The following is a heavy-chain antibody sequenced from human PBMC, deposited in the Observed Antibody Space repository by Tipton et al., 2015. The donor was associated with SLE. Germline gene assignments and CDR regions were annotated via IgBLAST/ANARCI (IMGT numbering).Heavy chain of an antibody. CDR2: INHSGST. D-gene: IGHD2-8*01. J-gene: IGHJ4*02. V-gene: IGHV4-34*01. CDR3: ARRYGTSFDY. CDR1: GGSISGYY. Sequence: TLSLTCTVSGGSISGYYWSWIRQPPGEGLEWIGEINHSGSTNYNPSLKSRVTISVDTSKNQFSLKMISVTAADTAVYYCARRYGTSFDYWDQGTLVTVSS.